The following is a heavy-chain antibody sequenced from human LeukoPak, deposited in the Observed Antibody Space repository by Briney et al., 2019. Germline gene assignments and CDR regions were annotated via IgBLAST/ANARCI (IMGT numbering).Heavy chain of an antibody. J-gene: IGHJ6*03. CDR3: ARAPTPSITIPYYTDV. CDR2: IYHSGST. Sequence: SETLCLTCTVSGYSISSGYYWGWIRQPPGKGLEWIGSIYHSGSTYYNPSLKSRVTISVDTSKNQFSLKLSSVTAADTAVYYCARAPTPSITIPYYTDVWGKGTTVTVSS. V-gene: IGHV4-38-2*02. D-gene: IGHD3-3*01. CDR1: GYSISSGYY.